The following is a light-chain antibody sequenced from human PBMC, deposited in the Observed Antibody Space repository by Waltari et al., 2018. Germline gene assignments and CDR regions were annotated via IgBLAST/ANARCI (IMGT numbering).Light chain of an antibody. CDR3: QKYERLPAT. CDR2: DAS. J-gene: IGKJ1*01. Sequence: IVLTQSPGTLSLSPGERATLSCRASQSVGRSSAWSQQRPGRAPRLLIYDASNRATGIPDRFSGSGFGTDVSLTISRLEPEDFAVYYCQKYERLPATFGQGTKVEIK. CDR1: QSVGRS. V-gene: IGKV3-20*01.